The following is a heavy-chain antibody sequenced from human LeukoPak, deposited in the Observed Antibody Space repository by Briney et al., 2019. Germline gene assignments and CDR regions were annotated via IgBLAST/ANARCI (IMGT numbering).Heavy chain of an antibody. J-gene: IGHJ4*02. CDR2: ISSSGSTI. CDR3: ARGVAGATTSSMVFDY. V-gene: IGHV3-11*01. CDR1: GFTFSGYY. Sequence: GSLRLSGAASGFTFSGYYMSWIRQAPGKGLEWVSYISSSGSTIYYADSVKGRFTISRDNAKNSLYLQMNSLRAEDTAVYYCARGVAGATTSSMVFDYWGQGTLVTVSS. D-gene: IGHD1-26*01.